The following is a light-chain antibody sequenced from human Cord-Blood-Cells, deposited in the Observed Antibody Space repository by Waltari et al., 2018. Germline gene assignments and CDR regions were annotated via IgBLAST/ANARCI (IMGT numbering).Light chain of an antibody. CDR3: QQYNSYLYT. Sequence: DIQMTQSPSTLSASVGDRVTIPCRASQSISSWLPWYQQKPGKARKLLIYDASTLVSGVPSRFSGSGSRTEFTRTISSLQPDDFPTYYCQQYNSYLYTFGQGTKLEIK. J-gene: IGKJ2*01. CDR2: DAS. CDR1: QSISSW. V-gene: IGKV1-5*01.